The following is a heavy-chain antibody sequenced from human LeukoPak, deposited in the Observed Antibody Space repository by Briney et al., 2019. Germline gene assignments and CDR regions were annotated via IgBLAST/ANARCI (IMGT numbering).Heavy chain of an antibody. CDR2: IYYSGST. J-gene: IGHJ4*02. CDR3: AKEISSGWRTGGFDY. V-gene: IGHV4-59*01. Sequence: SETLSLTCTVSGGSISSYYWSWIRQPPGKGLEWIGYIYYSGSTNYNPSLKSRVTISVDTSKNQFSLKLSSVTAADTAVYYCAKEISSGWRTGGFDYWGQGTLVTVSS. D-gene: IGHD6-19*01. CDR1: GGSISSYY.